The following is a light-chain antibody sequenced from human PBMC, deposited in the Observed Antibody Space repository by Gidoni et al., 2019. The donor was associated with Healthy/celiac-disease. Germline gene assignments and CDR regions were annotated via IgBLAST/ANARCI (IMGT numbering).Light chain of an antibody. J-gene: IGKJ4*01. CDR3: QQLNSYPLT. Sequence: IQLTQSPSSLSASVGDRVTITCRASQGISSYLAWYQQKPGQAPKLLIYAASTLQSGVPSRFSGSGSGTDFTLTISRLQPEDFATYYCQQLNSYPLTFGGGTKVEIK. CDR2: AAS. CDR1: QGISSY. V-gene: IGKV1-9*01.